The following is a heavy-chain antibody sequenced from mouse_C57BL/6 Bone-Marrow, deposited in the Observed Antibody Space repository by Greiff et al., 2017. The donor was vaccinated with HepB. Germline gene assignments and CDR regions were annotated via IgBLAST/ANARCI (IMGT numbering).Heavy chain of an antibody. D-gene: IGHD1-1*01. CDR3: AKMIITTVVATDYAMDY. Sequence: QVQLKESGPGLVQPSQSLSITCTVSGFSLTSYGVHWVRQSPGKGLEWLGVIWRGGSTDYNAAFMSRLSITKDNSKSQVFFKMNSLQADDTAIYYCAKMIITTVVATDYAMDYWGQGTSVTVSS. CDR2: IWRGGST. J-gene: IGHJ4*01. CDR1: GFSLTSYG. V-gene: IGHV2-5*01.